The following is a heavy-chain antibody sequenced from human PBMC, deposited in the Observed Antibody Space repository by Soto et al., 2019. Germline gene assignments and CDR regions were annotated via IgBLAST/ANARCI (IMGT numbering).Heavy chain of an antibody. CDR2: IDPSDSYT. CDR1: GYTFTGHW. CDR3: TRHTGYGSRPDY. V-gene: IGHV5-10-1*01. Sequence: PGESLTISCQGSGYTFTGHWISWVRQMPGKGLEWMGRIDPSDSYTDYSPTVQGHVTMSADKSINTAYLQWSSLQASDTAVYYCTRHTGYGSRPDYWGQGTLVTVPP. D-gene: IGHD5-12*01. J-gene: IGHJ4*02.